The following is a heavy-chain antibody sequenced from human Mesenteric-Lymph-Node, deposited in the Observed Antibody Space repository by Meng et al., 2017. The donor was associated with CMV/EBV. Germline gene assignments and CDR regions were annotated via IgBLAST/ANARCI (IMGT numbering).Heavy chain of an antibody. CDR2: IIPIFGAT. CDR3: ARVFRPYPTRDVLVGPPSMDWFDP. Sequence: NWVRQTPGQGLEWMGGIIPIFGATHYAQKFQGRVTITTDESTSTAYMELSSLRSDDTAVYYCARVFRPYPTRDVLVGPPSMDWFDPWGQGTLVTVSS. J-gene: IGHJ5*02. V-gene: IGHV1-69*05. D-gene: IGHD1-26*01.